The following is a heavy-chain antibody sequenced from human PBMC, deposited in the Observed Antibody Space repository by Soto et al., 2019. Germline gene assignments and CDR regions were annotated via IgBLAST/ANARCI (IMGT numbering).Heavy chain of an antibody. Sequence: QVQLVQSGAEVKTPGASVKVSCKASGYTFATYDINWVRQAPGQGLEWMGWMNPNSGNTGYAQKFQGRLTMTGDTALGIAHMELSSLRSEDTAVYYCARSEGSIFNWLDSWGQGTLVTVSA. V-gene: IGHV1-8*01. CDR3: ARSEGSIFNWLDS. CDR2: MNPNSGNT. CDR1: GYTFATYD. J-gene: IGHJ5*01.